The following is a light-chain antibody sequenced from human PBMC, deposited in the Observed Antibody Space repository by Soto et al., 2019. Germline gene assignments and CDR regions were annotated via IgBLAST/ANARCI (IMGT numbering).Light chain of an antibody. CDR2: DSS. CDR3: QQYTNWPPLT. J-gene: IGKJ4*01. V-gene: IGKV3-15*01. Sequence: EIVMTQSPATLSVSPGEGATLSCRASQTVHNDLAWYQQKPGQAPRLLIYDSSTRAPGIPARFIGRGSGTEFTLTISSLQSEDVAVYYCQQYTNWPPLTFGGGTKVEI. CDR1: QTVHND.